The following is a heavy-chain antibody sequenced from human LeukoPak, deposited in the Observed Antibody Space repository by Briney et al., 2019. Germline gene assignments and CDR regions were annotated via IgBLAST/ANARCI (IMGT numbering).Heavy chain of an antibody. CDR1: GFTFSSYG. Sequence: GGSLRLPCAASGFTFSSYGMHWVRQAPGKGLEWVAFIRYDGSNKYYVDSVKGRFTISRDNSKNTLYLQMNSLRAEDTAVYYCAKEWEGSSCIDYWGQGTLVTVSS. CDR2: IRYDGSNK. V-gene: IGHV3-30*02. CDR3: AKEWEGSSCIDY. J-gene: IGHJ4*02. D-gene: IGHD6-13*01.